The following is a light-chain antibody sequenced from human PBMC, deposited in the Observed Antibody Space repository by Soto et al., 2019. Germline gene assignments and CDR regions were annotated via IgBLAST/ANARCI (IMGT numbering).Light chain of an antibody. V-gene: IGKV3-20*01. Sequence: EIVLTQSPGTLSLSPGDRATLSCRASQSVGNSYLAWFQQKPGQAPRLLIYDASRRATGIPDRFRGIESGTDFTLTISRLEPEDFAVYYCQQYAHSPLTFGGGTKVEIK. J-gene: IGKJ4*01. CDR3: QQYAHSPLT. CDR1: QSVGNSY. CDR2: DAS.